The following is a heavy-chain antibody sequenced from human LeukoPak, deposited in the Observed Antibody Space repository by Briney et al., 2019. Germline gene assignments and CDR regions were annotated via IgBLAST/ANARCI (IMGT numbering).Heavy chain of an antibody. D-gene: IGHD3-16*01. J-gene: IGHJ4*02. CDR3: ARRGDYVWGSYAYFDY. CDR1: GDRLTNNW. CDR2: IYPGDSDT. Sequence: GESLKISCKISGDRLTNNWIGWVRQVPGKGLEWMGIIYPGDSDTRYSPSFQGQVTISADKSISTAYLQWSSLKASDTAMYYCARRGDYVWGSYAYFDYWGQGTLVTVSS. V-gene: IGHV5-51*01.